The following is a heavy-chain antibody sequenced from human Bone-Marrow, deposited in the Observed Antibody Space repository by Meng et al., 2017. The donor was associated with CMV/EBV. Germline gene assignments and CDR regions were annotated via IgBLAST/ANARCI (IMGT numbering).Heavy chain of an antibody. V-gene: IGHV3-74*01. CDR2: INSDWSST. Sequence: GESLKISCAASGFTFSSYWMHWVRQAPGKGLVWVSRINSDWSSTSYADSVKGRFTISRDNAKNTLYLQMNSLRAEDTAVYYCARDFSSTDAFDSWGQWTMVTVSS. J-gene: IGHJ3*02. CDR3: ARDFSSTDAFDS. D-gene: IGHD2-2*01. CDR1: GFTFSSYW.